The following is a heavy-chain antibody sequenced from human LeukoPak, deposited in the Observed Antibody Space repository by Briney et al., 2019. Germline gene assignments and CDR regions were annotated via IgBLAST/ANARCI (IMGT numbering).Heavy chain of an antibody. CDR2: ISGSGGST. CDR3: ARDKDGDYVFGGFDY. Sequence: GGSLRLSCAASGFTFSSYAMSWVRQAPGKGLEWVSAISGSGGSTYYADSVKGRFTISRDNAKNSLYLQMNSLRAEDTAVYYCARDKDGDYVFGGFDYWGQGTLVTVSS. CDR1: GFTFSSYA. J-gene: IGHJ4*02. D-gene: IGHD4-17*01. V-gene: IGHV3-23*01.